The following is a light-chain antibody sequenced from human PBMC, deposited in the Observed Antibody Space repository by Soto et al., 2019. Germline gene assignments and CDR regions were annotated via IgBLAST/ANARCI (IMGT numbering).Light chain of an antibody. CDR3: SSYSATNICV. V-gene: IGLV2-8*01. Sequence: QAAVTQPPCASGSPGQAVTISCTGTSRDIGGYDFVSWYQVRPGEAPQLIIYNVNGRPSGVPRRFSGSKSGNTASLTVSGLQAVDEAYYYCSSYSATNICVFGTGPKVTVL. J-gene: IGLJ1*01. CDR2: NVN. CDR1: SRDIGGYDF.